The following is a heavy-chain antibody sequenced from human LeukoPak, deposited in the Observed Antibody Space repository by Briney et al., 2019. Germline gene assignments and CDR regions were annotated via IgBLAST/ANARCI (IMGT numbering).Heavy chain of an antibody. Sequence: PSETLSPACTVSGGSISSGGYYWSWIRQHPGKGLEWIGYIYYSGSTYYNPSLKSRVTISVDTSKNQFSLRLSSVTAADTAVYYCARGRTFDNWGQGTLVTVSS. J-gene: IGHJ4*02. CDR3: ARGRTFDN. CDR1: GGSISSGGYY. V-gene: IGHV4-61*08. CDR2: IYYSGST.